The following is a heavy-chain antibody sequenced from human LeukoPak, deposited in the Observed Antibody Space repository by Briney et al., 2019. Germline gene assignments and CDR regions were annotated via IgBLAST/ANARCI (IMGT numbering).Heavy chain of an antibody. CDR2: IYHNGGT. V-gene: IGHV4-4*07. Sequence: PSETLSLTWTVAGGSIRSYYGSWLRQPAGKGLGWVGRIYHNGGTNENPSLKSRVTMSVDTSKNQFSLKLTSVTAADTAVYYCARDVGAGIAAAFDYWGQGTLVTVSS. CDR1: GGSIRSYY. CDR3: ARDVGAGIAAAFDY. D-gene: IGHD6-13*01. J-gene: IGHJ4*02.